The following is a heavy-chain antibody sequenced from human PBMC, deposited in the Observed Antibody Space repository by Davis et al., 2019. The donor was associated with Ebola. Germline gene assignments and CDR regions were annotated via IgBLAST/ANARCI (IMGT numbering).Heavy chain of an antibody. Sequence: GESLKISCTASGFTVSSNHMSWVRQAPGKGLEWVSVIYDQSTAYADAVRGRFIISRDKSNNTLYLEMSSLRVDDTAVYYCASPRRTATVNDAFDFWGQGTMVTVSS. CDR1: GFTVSSNH. CDR3: ASPRRTATVNDAFDF. V-gene: IGHV3-53*05. J-gene: IGHJ3*01. D-gene: IGHD6-13*01. CDR2: IYDQST.